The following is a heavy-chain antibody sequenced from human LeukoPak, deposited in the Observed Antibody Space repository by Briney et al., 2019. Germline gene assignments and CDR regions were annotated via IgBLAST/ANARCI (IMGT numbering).Heavy chain of an antibody. Sequence: SETLSLTCAVYGGSFSGYYWGWIRQPPGKGLEWIGEINHSGSNNYNPSLTSRVTISVDTSKNQFSLKLSSVTAADTAVYYCARAPGAMVRGVIPYYYYGMDVWGQGTTVTVSS. J-gene: IGHJ6*02. V-gene: IGHV4-34*01. CDR3: ARAPGAMVRGVIPYYYYGMDV. CDR2: INHSGSN. CDR1: GGSFSGYY. D-gene: IGHD3-10*01.